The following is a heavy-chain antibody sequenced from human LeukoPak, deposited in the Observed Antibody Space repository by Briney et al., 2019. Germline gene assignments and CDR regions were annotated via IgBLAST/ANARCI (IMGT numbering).Heavy chain of an antibody. CDR3: AKDHGSSDWYYFDY. CDR1: GFTFSSYA. V-gene: IGHV3-30*02. Sequence: GGSLRLSCAASGFTFSSYAMRWVRQAPGKGLEWVAFIHYDGSNNYYADSVKGRFTISRDNSKNTLYLQMNTLRADDTAVYYCAKDHGSSDWYYFDYWGQGTLVTVSS. D-gene: IGHD6-13*01. CDR2: IHYDGSNN. J-gene: IGHJ4*02.